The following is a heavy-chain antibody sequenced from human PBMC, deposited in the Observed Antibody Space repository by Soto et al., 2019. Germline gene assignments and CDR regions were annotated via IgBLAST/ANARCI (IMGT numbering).Heavy chain of an antibody. J-gene: IGHJ5*02. V-gene: IGHV2-5*02. CDR1: GLSLSTNGVG. Sequence: QITLKESGPTLVKPTQTLTLTCTFSGLSLSTNGVGVAWIRQPPGKALEWHALIYWDDNNLYSPSLKSRLTITKDTSKNQVVLTMTNMDPVDTATYYCAHRRVGFGEFDPWGQGTLVTVSS. CDR2: IYWDDNN. D-gene: IGHD3-10*01. CDR3: AHRRVGFGEFDP.